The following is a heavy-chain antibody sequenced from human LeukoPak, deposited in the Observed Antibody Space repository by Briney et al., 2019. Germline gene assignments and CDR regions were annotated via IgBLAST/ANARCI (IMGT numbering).Heavy chain of an antibody. CDR3: ARDNRLRNMIYYYDSSGYDY. CDR1: GFTFSSYW. CDR2: IKQDGSEK. V-gene: IGHV3-7*01. D-gene: IGHD3-22*01. J-gene: IGHJ4*02. Sequence: GGSLRLSCAASGFTFSSYWMSWVRQAPGKGLEWVANIKQDGSEKYYVDSVKGRFTISRDNAKNSLYLQMNSLRAEDTAVYYCARDNRLRNMIYYYDSSGYDYWGQGTLVTVSS.